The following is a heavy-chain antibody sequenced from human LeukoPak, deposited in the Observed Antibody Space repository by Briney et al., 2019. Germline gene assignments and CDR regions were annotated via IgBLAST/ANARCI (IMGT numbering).Heavy chain of an antibody. CDR3: AKNYYDSSGYNDAFDI. V-gene: IGHV3-23*01. J-gene: IGHJ3*02. CDR1: GFTFSSYA. Sequence: PGGSLRLSCAASGFTFSSYAMSWVRQAPGKGLEWVSAIRGSGGSTYYADSVKGRLTISRDNSKNTLYLQMNSLRAEDTAVYYCAKNYYDSSGYNDAFDIWGQGTMVTVSS. D-gene: IGHD3-22*01. CDR2: IRGSGGST.